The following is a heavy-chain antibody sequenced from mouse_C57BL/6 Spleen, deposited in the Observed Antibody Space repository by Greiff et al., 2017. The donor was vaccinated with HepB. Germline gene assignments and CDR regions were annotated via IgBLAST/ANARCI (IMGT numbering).Heavy chain of an antibody. D-gene: IGHD1-1*01. J-gene: IGHJ4*01. V-gene: IGHV5-17*01. Sequence: EVKLMESGGGLVKPGGSLKLSCAASGFTFSDYGMHWVRQAPEKGLEWVAYSSSGSSTIYYADTVKGRFTISRDNAKNTLFLQMTSLRSEDTAMYYCARITTVVARGMDYWGQGTSVTVSS. CDR1: GFTFSDYG. CDR3: ARITTVVARGMDY. CDR2: SSSGSSTI.